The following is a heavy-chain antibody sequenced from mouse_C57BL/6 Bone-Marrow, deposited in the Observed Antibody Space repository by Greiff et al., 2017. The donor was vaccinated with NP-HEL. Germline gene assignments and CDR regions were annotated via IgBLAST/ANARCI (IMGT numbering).Heavy chain of an antibody. Sequence: EVKLMESGEGLVKPGGSLKLSCAASGFTFSSYAMSWVRQTPEKRLEWVAYISSGGDYIYYADNVKGRFTISRDNARNTLYLQMSSLKSEDTAMYYCTRKGYWAWFAYWGQGTLVTVSA. CDR1: GFTFSSYA. J-gene: IGHJ3*01. CDR2: ISSGGDYI. V-gene: IGHV5-9-1*02. CDR3: TRKGYWAWFAY. D-gene: IGHD4-1*01.